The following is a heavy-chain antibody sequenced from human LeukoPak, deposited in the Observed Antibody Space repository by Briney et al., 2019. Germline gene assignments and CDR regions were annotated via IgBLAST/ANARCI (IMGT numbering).Heavy chain of an antibody. CDR2: ISGNGGST. V-gene: IGHV3-23*01. CDR3: APGGRTGGVLLSGY. J-gene: IGHJ4*02. Sequence: GGSLRLSCAASGFTFSSYAMSWVRQAPGKGLEWVSAISGNGGSTYYADSVKGRFTISRDNSKNTRYLQMNSLRAEDTAVYYCAPGGRTGGVLLSGYWGQGTLVTDSS. CDR1: GFTFSSYA. D-gene: IGHD2-8*02.